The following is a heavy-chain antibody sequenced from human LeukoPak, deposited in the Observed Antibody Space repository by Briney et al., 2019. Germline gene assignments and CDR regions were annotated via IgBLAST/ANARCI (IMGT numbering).Heavy chain of an antibody. Sequence: PSETLSLTCTVSGGSLSSDSWSWIRQPPGKGLEWIGYIYYSGSTNYSPSLKSRVTLSVDTSKNQFSLKLSSVTAADTAVYYCARRRHCSSTSCYVWFDHWGQGTLVTVSS. D-gene: IGHD2-2*01. CDR3: ARRRHCSSTSCYVWFDH. J-gene: IGHJ5*02. V-gene: IGHV4-59*08. CDR2: IYYSGST. CDR1: GGSLSSDS.